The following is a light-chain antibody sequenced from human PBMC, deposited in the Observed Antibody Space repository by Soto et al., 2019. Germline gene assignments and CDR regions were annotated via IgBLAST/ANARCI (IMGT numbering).Light chain of an antibody. V-gene: IGKV2-28*01. Sequence: DIVMTQSPLSLSVTPGEPASISCRSSQSLLLRNGNNYLDWYLQKPGQSPQLLIYLGSNRASGVPDRFSGSGSGTDFTLRISRVEAEDVGVYYCMQALQIPWTFGQGTK. CDR1: QSLLLRNGNNY. CDR3: MQALQIPWT. CDR2: LGS. J-gene: IGKJ1*01.